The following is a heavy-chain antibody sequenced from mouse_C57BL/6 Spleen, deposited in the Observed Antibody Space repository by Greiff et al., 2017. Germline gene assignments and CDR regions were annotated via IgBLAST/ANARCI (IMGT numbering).Heavy chain of an antibody. Sequence: QVQLQQSGPGLVQPSQSLSITCTVSGFSLTSYGVHWVRQSPGKGLEWLGVIWRGGSTDYNAAFMSRLSITKDNSKSQVFFTMTSLQAVDTAIYYCAKRGDSNYFDYWGQGTTLTVSS. J-gene: IGHJ2*01. CDR3: AKRGDSNYFDY. D-gene: IGHD2-5*01. V-gene: IGHV2-5*01. CDR1: GFSLTSYG. CDR2: IWRGGST.